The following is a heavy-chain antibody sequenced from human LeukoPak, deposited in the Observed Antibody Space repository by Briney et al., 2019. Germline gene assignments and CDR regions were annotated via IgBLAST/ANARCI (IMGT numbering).Heavy chain of an antibody. CDR3: ARPFSSSSLDY. J-gene: IGHJ4*02. Sequence: SQTLSLTCTVSGGSISSGSYYWGWIRQPPGKGLEWIGSIYYSGSTYYNPSLKSRVTISVDTSKNQFSLKLSSVTAADTAVYYCARPFSSSSLDYWGQGTLVTVSS. D-gene: IGHD6-6*01. CDR2: IYYSGST. CDR1: GGSISSGSYY. V-gene: IGHV4-39*01.